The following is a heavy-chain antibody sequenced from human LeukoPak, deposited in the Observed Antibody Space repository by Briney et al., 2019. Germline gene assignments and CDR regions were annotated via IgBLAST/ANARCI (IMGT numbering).Heavy chain of an antibody. CDR3: AKSGCSGGSCYEYGMDV. V-gene: IGHV3-30*18. CDR2: ISYDGSNK. D-gene: IGHD2-15*01. J-gene: IGHJ6*02. Sequence: PGGSLRLSCAASGFTFSSYGMHWVRQAPGKGLEWVAVISYDGSNKYYADSVKGRFTISRDNSKNTLYLQMNSLRAEDTAVYYCAKSGCSGGSCYEYGMDVWGQGTTVTVSS. CDR1: GFTFSSYG.